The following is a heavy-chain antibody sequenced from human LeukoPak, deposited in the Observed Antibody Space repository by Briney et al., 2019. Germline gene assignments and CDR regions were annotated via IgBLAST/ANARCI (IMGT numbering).Heavy chain of an antibody. V-gene: IGHV3-7*01. CDR2: IKQDGSEK. D-gene: IGHD3-10*02. CDR1: GLTFSSYW. Sequence: GGSLRLSCVASGLTFSSYWMNWVRQAPGKGLEWVANIKQDGSEKYYVDSVKGRFTISRDNAKNSLYLQMNSLRAEDTAVYYCAELGITMIGGVWGKGTTVTISS. CDR3: AELGITMIGGV. J-gene: IGHJ6*04.